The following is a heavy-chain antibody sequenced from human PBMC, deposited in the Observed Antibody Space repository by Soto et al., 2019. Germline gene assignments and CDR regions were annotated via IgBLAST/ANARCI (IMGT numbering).Heavy chain of an antibody. J-gene: IGHJ4*02. CDR3: ASDWGFFGVAPVDS. CDR2: IKQDGSEK. V-gene: IGHV3-7*01. CDR1: GFTFSSYW. D-gene: IGHD3-3*01. Sequence: GGSLRLSCAASGFTFSSYWMSWVRQAPGKGLEWVANIKQDGSEKYYVDSVKGRFTISRDNAKNSLYLQMNSLRAEDPAVYSCASDWGFFGVAPVDSWGQGTLVTVSS.